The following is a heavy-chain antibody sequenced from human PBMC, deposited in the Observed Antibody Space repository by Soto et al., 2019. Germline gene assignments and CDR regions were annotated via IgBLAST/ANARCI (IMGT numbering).Heavy chain of an antibody. Sequence: QVQLQESGPGLVKPSETLSLTCTVSGGSISSYYWSWIRQPPGKGLEWIGDIYYSGSTDYNPSLKSRVTISVDTSKNQFSLKRSSVTAADTAVYYWARAWQYSSGFFDYWGQGTLVTVSS. V-gene: IGHV4-59*01. D-gene: IGHD6-19*01. CDR3: ARAWQYSSGFFDY. J-gene: IGHJ4*02. CDR1: GGSISSYY. CDR2: IYYSGST.